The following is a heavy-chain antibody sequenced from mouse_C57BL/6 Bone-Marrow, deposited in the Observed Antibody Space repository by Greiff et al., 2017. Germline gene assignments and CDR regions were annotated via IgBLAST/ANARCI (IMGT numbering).Heavy chain of an antibody. CDR3: AGDTGRAWFAY. CDR1: GYTFTSYW. D-gene: IGHD3-2*02. J-gene: IGHJ3*01. V-gene: IGHV1-59*01. Sequence: VQLQQPGAELVRPGTSVKLSCKASGYTFTSYWMHWVKQRPGQGLEWIGVIDPSDSYTNYNQKFKGKATLTVDTSSSTAYMQLSSLTSEDSAVYYCAGDTGRAWFAYWGQGTMVTVSA. CDR2: IDPSDSYT.